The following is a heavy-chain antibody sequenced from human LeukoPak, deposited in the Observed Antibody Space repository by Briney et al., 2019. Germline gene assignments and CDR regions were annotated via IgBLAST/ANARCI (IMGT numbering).Heavy chain of an antibody. CDR1: GFTFDYYW. D-gene: IGHD5-18*01. CDR2: INTDGSNT. V-gene: IGHV3-74*01. CDR3: ARVEGSYGNYYYYYGMDV. Sequence: GGSLRLSCAASGFTFDYYWMHWVRQAPGKGLMWVSRINTDGSNTHYADSVKGRFTISRDNAKNTLYLQMNGLRVEDTAVYYCARVEGSYGNYYYYYGMDVWGQGTTVTVSS. J-gene: IGHJ6*02.